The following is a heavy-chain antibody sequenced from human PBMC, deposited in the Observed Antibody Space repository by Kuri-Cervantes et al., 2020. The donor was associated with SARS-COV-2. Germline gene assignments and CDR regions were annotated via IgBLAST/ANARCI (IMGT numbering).Heavy chain of an antibody. CDR1: GFTFSSYW. CDR2: ISYDGSNK. V-gene: IGHV3-30-3*01. CDR3: ARDRQLVKFDY. Sequence: GGPLRLSCEASGFTFSSYWMSGGRQAPGKGLKWLAVISYDGSNKYYADSVKGRFTISRDNSKNTLYLQMNSLRAEDTAVYYCARDRQLVKFDYWGQGTLVTVSS. J-gene: IGHJ4*02. D-gene: IGHD6-13*01.